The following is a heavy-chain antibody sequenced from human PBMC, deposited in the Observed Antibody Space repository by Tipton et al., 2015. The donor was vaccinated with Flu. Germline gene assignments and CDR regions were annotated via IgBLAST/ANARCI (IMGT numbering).Heavy chain of an antibody. Sequence: TLSLTCTVSGGSISSYYWSWIRQPPGKGLEWIGYIYYSGSTNYNPSLKSRVTISVDTSKNQFSLKLSSVTAADTAVYYCARGARMTYYDFWSGYTPYFDYWGQGTLVTVSS. CDR1: GGSISSYY. CDR3: ARGARMTYYDFWSGYTPYFDY. V-gene: IGHV4-59*07. CDR2: IYYSGST. J-gene: IGHJ4*02. D-gene: IGHD3-3*01.